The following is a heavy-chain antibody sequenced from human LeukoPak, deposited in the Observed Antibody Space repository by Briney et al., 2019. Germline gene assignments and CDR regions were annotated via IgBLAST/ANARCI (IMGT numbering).Heavy chain of an antibody. V-gene: IGHV4-59*01. CDR2: IYYSGST. CDR1: GGSIRSYY. CDR3: ARGRVLLWFGELLSYYYMDV. D-gene: IGHD3-10*01. J-gene: IGHJ6*03. Sequence: SETLSLTCTVSGGSIRSYYWSWIRQPPGKGLEWIGYIYYSGSTNYNPSLKSRVTISVDTSKNQLSLKLSSVTAADTAVYYCARGRVLLWFGELLSYYYMDVWGKGTTVTISS.